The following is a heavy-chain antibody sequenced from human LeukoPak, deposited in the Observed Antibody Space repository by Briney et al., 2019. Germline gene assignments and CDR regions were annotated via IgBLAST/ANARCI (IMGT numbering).Heavy chain of an antibody. CDR3: AIGDYGANTGY. J-gene: IGHJ4*02. CDR2: IYYSGST. Sequence: SGTLSLTCTVSGGSISSGGYYWSWIRQHPGEGLEWIGYIYYSGSTYYNPSLKSRVTISADTSKNQFSLKLSSVTAADTAVYYCAIGDYGANTGYWGQGTQVIVSS. D-gene: IGHD4-23*01. V-gene: IGHV4-31*03. CDR1: GGSISSGGYY.